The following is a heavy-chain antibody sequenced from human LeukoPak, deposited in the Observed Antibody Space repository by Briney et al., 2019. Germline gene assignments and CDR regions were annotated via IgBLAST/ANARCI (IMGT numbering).Heavy chain of an antibody. CDR1: GGSISSSSYY. Sequence: PSETLSLTCTVSGGSISSSSYYWGWIRQPPGKGLEWIGSIYYSGSTYYNPSLKSRVTISVDTSKNQFSLKVTSVTAADTAVYYSAKNRANYGSGSYYANWGQGTLVTVSS. J-gene: IGHJ1*01. CDR3: AKNRANYGSGSYYAN. V-gene: IGHV4-39*07. CDR2: IYYSGST. D-gene: IGHD3-10*01.